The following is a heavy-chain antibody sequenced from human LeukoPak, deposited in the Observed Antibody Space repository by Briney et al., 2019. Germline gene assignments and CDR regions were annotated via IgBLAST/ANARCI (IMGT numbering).Heavy chain of an antibody. D-gene: IGHD1-1*01. Sequence: SETLSLTCTVSGGSISSGDYYWSWIRQPPGKGLEWIGYIYTSGSTNYNPSLKSRVTISVDTSKNQFSLKLSSVTAADTAVYYCARSGAVTAGCNWNDVGDWFDPWGQGTLVTVSS. J-gene: IGHJ5*02. CDR3: ARSGAVTAGCNWNDVGDWFDP. V-gene: IGHV4-61*08. CDR2: IYTSGST. CDR1: GGSISSGDYY.